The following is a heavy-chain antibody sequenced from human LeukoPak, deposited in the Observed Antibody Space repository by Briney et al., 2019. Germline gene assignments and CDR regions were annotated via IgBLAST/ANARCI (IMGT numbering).Heavy chain of an antibody. V-gene: IGHV3-23*01. CDR3: AKGESWFDP. Sequence: GGSLRLSCAASGFTLSNYAMSWVRQAPRKGLEWFSGISCSGDSRYYAESVKGRFTISRDNSKNTLYLQMNSLRAEDAAVYYCAKGESWFDPWGQGTLVTVSS. CDR2: ISCSGDSR. CDR1: GFTLSNYA. J-gene: IGHJ5*02.